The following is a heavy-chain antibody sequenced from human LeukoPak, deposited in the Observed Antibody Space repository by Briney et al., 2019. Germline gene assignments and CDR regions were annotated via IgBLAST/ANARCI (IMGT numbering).Heavy chain of an antibody. V-gene: IGHV1-8*01. CDR3: ARGFNYDISTGYYGPSWFDP. Sequence: ASVKVSCKASGYTFTSYDINWVRQATGQGLEWMGWMNPNSGNTGYAQKFQGRVTITRNTSISTAYMELSSLRSEDTAVYYCARGFNYDISTGYYGPSWFDPWGQGTLVTVSS. CDR1: GYTFTSYD. CDR2: MNPNSGNT. D-gene: IGHD3-9*01. J-gene: IGHJ5*02.